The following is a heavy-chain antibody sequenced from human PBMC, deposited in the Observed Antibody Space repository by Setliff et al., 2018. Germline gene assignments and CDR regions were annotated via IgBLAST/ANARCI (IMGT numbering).Heavy chain of an antibody. CDR2: VYYSGYT. CDR1: GGSVSSTSHY. CDR3: ARADFTMIQGVLGL. J-gene: IGHJ1*01. Sequence: ETLSLTCNVSGGSVSSTSHYWGWIRQPPGKGMEWIGSVYYSGYTYYNPSLQSRVTISVDMSKNQFSMKLTSVTAADTAVYYCARADFTMIQGVLGLWGQGTLVTVSS. V-gene: IGHV4-39*07. D-gene: IGHD3-10*01.